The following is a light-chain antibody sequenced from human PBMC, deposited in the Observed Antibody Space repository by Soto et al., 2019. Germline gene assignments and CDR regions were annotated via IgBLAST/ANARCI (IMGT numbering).Light chain of an antibody. CDR2: DAS. CDR3: QQRSNWLLT. Sequence: EIVLTQSPATLSLSPGERATLSCRASQSVSSYLAWYQQKPGQAPRLLIYDASNRATGIPARFSGSGSGTDFTLTISGLEPEDFAVYYCQQRSNWLLTFGGGTKV. CDR1: QSVSSY. V-gene: IGKV3-11*01. J-gene: IGKJ4*01.